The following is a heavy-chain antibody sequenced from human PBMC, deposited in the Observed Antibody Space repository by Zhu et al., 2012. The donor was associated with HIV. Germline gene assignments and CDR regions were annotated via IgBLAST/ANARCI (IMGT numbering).Heavy chain of an antibody. Sequence: QVQLQESGPGLVKPSETLSLTCAVSGYSISSGYYWGWIRQPPGKGLEWIGSIYHSGSTYYNPSLKSRVTISVDTSKNQFSLKLSSVTAADTAVYYCATQTPQAMVRELGGFDPVGPREPWSTVSS. CDR2: IYHSGST. CDR1: GYSISSGYY. CDR3: ATQTPQAMVRELGGFDP. J-gene: IGHJ5*02. V-gene: IGHV4-38-2*01. D-gene: IGHD3-10*01.